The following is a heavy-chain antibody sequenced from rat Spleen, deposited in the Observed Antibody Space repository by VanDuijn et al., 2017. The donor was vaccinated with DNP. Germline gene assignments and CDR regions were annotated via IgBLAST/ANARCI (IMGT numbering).Heavy chain of an antibody. D-gene: IGHD1-2*01. CDR1: EFTFRRSD. V-gene: IGHV5-25*01. CDR2: ISPSGANI. Sequence: EVQLVESGGGLVQPGRSLKISCVASEFTFRRSDVAWVRQAPTRGLEWVASISPSGANIYYRDSVKGRFTISRDIPKSTLYLQMDSLRSEDTATYYCARHGYSSYRFAFWGQGTLVTVS. J-gene: IGHJ3*01. CDR3: ARHGYSSYRFAF.